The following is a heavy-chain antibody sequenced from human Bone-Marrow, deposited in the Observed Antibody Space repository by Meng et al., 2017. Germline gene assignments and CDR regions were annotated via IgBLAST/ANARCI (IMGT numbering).Heavy chain of an antibody. CDR3: AKDRSITMVRGVINFFDD. Sequence: GESLKISCAASGFTFSSYAMSWVRQAPGKGLEWVSAISGSGGSTYYADSVKGRFTISRDNSKNTLYLQMNSLRAEDTVVYYCAKDRSITMVRGVINFFDDWGQGTLVTVSS. CDR2: ISGSGGST. D-gene: IGHD3-10*01. CDR1: GFTFSSYA. V-gene: IGHV3-23*01. J-gene: IGHJ4*02.